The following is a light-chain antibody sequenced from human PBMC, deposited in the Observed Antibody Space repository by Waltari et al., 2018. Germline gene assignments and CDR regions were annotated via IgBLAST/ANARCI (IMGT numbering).Light chain of an antibody. V-gene: IGKV3-20*01. CDR1: QTINNNF. CDR2: GAS. CDR3: QQYDGSVLT. J-gene: IGKJ4*01. Sequence: IVLTRSPDTMSLSPGKRATFTCRASQTINNNFLVWYQQKPGQAPRLIIHGASSRATGFPDRFSGSGSGTDFTLTISSLKPEDSAVYYCQQYDGSVLTFGGGTKVEI.